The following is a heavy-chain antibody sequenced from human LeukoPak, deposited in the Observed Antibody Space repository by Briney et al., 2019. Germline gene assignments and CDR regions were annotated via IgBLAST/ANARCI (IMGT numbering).Heavy chain of an antibody. J-gene: IGHJ5*02. CDR3: ARRPIVVVPAANFDP. D-gene: IGHD2-2*01. CDR2: INHSGST. V-gene: IGHV4-34*01. CDR1: GGSFSGYY. Sequence: PSETLSLTCAVYGGSFSGYYWSWIRQPPGKGLEWIGGINHSGSTNYNPSLKSRVTISVDTSKNQFSLKLSSVTAADTAVYYCARRPIVVVPAANFDPRGQGTLVTVSS.